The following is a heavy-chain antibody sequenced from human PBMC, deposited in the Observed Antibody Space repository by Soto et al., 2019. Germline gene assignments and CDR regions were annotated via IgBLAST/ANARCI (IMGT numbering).Heavy chain of an antibody. CDR2: IYYSGST. J-gene: IGHJ4*02. CDR3: ARGLGGYGSGEGYFDY. V-gene: IGHV4-31*03. CDR1: GGSISSGGYY. Sequence: QVQLQESGPGLVKPSQTLSLTCTVSGGSISSGGYYWGWIRQHPGKGLEWIGYIYYSGSTYYNPSLKSRVTRSVDTSKSQFSLNLSSVTAADTAVYYCARGLGGYGSGEGYFDYWGQGTLVTVSS. D-gene: IGHD3-10*01.